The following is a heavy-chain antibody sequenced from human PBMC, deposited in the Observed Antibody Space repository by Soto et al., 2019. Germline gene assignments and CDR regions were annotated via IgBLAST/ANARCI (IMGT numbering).Heavy chain of an antibody. CDR1: GFTFSSYA. CDR3: AKGPHSSGWHYFDY. J-gene: IGHJ4*02. V-gene: IGHV3-23*01. D-gene: IGHD6-19*01. CDR2: VSGSGGNT. Sequence: GGSLRLSCAASGFTFSSYAMSWVRQAPGKGLEWVSTVSGSGGNTYYADSVKGRFTISRDNSENTLYLEMISLRAEDMAIYYCAKGPHSSGWHYFDYWGQGALVTVSS.